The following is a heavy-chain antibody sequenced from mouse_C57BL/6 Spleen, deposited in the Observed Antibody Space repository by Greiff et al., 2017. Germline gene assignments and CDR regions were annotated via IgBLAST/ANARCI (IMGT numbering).Heavy chain of an antibody. V-gene: IGHV3-6*01. CDR3: ARDYGYDGFDY. CDR1: GYSITSGYY. CDR2: ISYDGSN. J-gene: IGHJ2*01. D-gene: IGHD2-2*01. Sequence: VQLKESGPGLVKPSQSLSLTCSVTGYSITSGYYWNWIRQFPGNKLEWMGYISYDGSNNYNPSLKNRISITRDTSKNQFFLKLNSVTTEDTATYYGARDYGYDGFDYWGQGTTLTVSS.